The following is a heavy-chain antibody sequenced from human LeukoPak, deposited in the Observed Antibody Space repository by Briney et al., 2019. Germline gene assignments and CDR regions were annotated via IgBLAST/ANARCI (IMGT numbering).Heavy chain of an antibody. J-gene: IGHJ5*02. CDR3: ARHHYRDEDLRGFDP. CDR2: IYYSGST. V-gene: IGHV4-39*01. Sequence: ASETLSLTCTVSGGSITSSSYYWVWIRQPPGKGLEWIGSIYYSGSTYYNPSLKSRVTISVDTSKNQFSLKLSSVTAADTALYYCARHHYRDEDLRGFDPWGQGTLVTVSS. CDR1: GGSITSSSYY. D-gene: IGHD3-10*01.